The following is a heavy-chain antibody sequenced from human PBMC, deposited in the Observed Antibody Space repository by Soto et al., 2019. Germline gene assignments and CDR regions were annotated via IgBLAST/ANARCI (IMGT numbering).Heavy chain of an antibody. Sequence: QITLKESGPTLVKPTQTLTLTCTFSGFSLSTSGVGVGWIRQPPGKALEWLALIYWDDDKRYSPSLKSRLTSTKDPSKNQVVLTMTNTDPVDTATYYCAHSLIPNWGSRGAFDYWGQGTLVTVSS. J-gene: IGHJ4*02. V-gene: IGHV2-5*02. CDR3: AHSLIPNWGSRGAFDY. CDR1: GFSLSTSGVG. CDR2: IYWDDDK. D-gene: IGHD7-27*01.